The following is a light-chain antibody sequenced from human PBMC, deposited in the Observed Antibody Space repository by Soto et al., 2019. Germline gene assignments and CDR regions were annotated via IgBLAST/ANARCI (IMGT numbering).Light chain of an antibody. Sequence: QSALTQPASVSGSPGQSITISCTGTSSDVGSYDLVSWYQHHSGKAPKIIIYEVNKRPSGISDRFSGSKSGNTASLTISGLQAEDEADYFCCAYAGSGTVVFGGGTKLTVL. CDR3: CAYAGSGTVV. V-gene: IGLV2-23*02. CDR2: EVN. CDR1: SSDVGSYDL. J-gene: IGLJ3*02.